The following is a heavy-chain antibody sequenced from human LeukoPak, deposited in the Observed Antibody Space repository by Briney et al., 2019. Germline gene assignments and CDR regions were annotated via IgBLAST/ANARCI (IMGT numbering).Heavy chain of an antibody. D-gene: IGHD3-22*01. CDR2: ISSSSSYI. CDR1: GFTFSSYS. CDR3: ARGGYDSSGYYGYYYYYYMDV. J-gene: IGHJ6*03. Sequence: GGSLRLSCAASGFTFSSYSMNWVRQAPGKGLEWVSSISSSSSYIYYADSVKGRLTISRDNAKNSLYLQMNSLRAEDTAVYYCARGGYDSSGYYGYYYYYYMDVWGKGTTVTVSS. V-gene: IGHV3-21*01.